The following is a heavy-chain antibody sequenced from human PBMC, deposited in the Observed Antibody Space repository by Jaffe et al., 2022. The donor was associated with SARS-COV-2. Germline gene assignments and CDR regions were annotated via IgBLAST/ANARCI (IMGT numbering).Heavy chain of an antibody. CDR3: AKSRMEGPALRSDYFDY. V-gene: IGHV3-30*18. CDR1: GFTFSSYG. D-gene: IGHD4-17*01. J-gene: IGHJ4*02. CDR2: ISYDGSNK. Sequence: QVQLVESGGGVVQPGRSLRLSCAASGFTFSSYGMHWVRQAPGKGLEWVAVISYDGSNKYYADSVKGRFTISRDNSKNTLYLQMNSLRAEDTAVYYCAKSRMEGPALRSDYFDYWGQGTLVTVSS.